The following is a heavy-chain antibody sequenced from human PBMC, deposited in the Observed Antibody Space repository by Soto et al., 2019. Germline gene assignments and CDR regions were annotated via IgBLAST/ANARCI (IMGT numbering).Heavy chain of an antibody. CDR2: IWSDGSQK. V-gene: IGHV3-33*01. J-gene: IGHJ4*02. Sequence: QVQLVESGGGVVQPGRSLRLSCAASGFTFSTYGMHWIRQAPDKGLEWVEIIWSDGSQKYYADSMKGRFTISRDNSKNTLYLQMDSLRAEDTAVYYCARVRVVINPSYYFDYWGQGTLVNVSS. CDR1: GFTFSTYG. D-gene: IGHD3-16*01. CDR3: ARVRVVINPSYYFDY.